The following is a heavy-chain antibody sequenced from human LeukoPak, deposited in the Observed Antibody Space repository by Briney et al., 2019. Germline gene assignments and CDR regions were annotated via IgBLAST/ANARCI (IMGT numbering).Heavy chain of an antibody. CDR3: AKELRPSIPLFGWFDP. D-gene: IGHD3-3*01. CDR2: LSGSGVST. CDR1: GFTFSSYA. J-gene: IGHJ5*02. Sequence: PGGSLRLSCAASGFTFSSYAMSWVRQAPGKGLEWVSGLSGSGVSTYYADSVKGRFTISRDNSKNTLYLQMSSLRAEDTAVYYCAKELRPSIPLFGWFDPWGQGTLVTVSS. V-gene: IGHV3-23*01.